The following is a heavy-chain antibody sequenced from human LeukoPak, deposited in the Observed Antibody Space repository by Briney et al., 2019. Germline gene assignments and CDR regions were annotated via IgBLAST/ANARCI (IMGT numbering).Heavy chain of an antibody. Sequence: GASVKVSCKASGYTFTSYDINWVRQATGQGLEWMGWINPNSGGTNYAQKFQGRVTMTRDTSISTAYMELSRLRSDDTAVYYCARDVGDAFDIWGQGTMVTVSS. CDR2: INPNSGGT. CDR3: ARDVGDAFDI. J-gene: IGHJ3*02. V-gene: IGHV1-2*02. CDR1: GYTFTSYD.